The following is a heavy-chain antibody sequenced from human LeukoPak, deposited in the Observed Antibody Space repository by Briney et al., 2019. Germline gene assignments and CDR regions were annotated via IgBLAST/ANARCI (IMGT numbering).Heavy chain of an antibody. Sequence: SETLSLTCAVYGGSFSGYYWSWIRQPPGKGLEWIGEINHSGSTNYDPSLKSRVTISVDTSKNQFFLKLSAVTAADTAVYYCAREGYSYADYWGQGTLVIVSS. J-gene: IGHJ4*02. CDR3: AREGYSYADY. D-gene: IGHD5-18*01. CDR1: GGSFSGYY. V-gene: IGHV4-34*01. CDR2: INHSGST.